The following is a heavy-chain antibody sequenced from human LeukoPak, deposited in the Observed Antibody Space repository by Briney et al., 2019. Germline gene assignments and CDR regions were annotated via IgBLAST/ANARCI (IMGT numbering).Heavy chain of an antibody. J-gene: IGHJ4*02. D-gene: IGHD6-19*01. CDR1: GYTFNNHY. CDR2: INPSGGST. V-gene: IGHV1-46*02. CDR3: ARQGTYSSAIGMGY. Sequence: ASVKVSCKASGYTFNNHYMYWVRQAPGQGLEWMGVINPSGGSTSYAQKFQGRVTMTRDTSSRTVYMEVNSLRSEDTAVYYCARQGTYSSAIGMGYWGQGTLVTVSS.